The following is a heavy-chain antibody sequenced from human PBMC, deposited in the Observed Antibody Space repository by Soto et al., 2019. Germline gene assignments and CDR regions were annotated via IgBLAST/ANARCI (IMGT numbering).Heavy chain of an antibody. V-gene: IGHV3-7*01. J-gene: IGHJ2*01. Sequence: EVQLVESGGGLVQPGGSLRLSCAASGFTFSSYWMSWVRQAPGKGLEWVANIKQDGSEKYYVDSVKGRFTISSDNAKNPLYLKMNRLRAEDTGVYYGARGQQLVPWYFDLWGRGTLVTVSS. CDR2: IKQDGSEK. CDR3: ARGQQLVPWYFDL. D-gene: IGHD6-13*01. CDR1: GFTFSSYW.